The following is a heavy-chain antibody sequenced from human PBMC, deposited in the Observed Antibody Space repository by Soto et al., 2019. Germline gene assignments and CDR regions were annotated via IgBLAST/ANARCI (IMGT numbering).Heavy chain of an antibody. CDR3: AGYRGALYGMDV. J-gene: IGHJ6*02. V-gene: IGHV3-23*01. CDR1: GFTFSSYA. CDR2: ISGSGGST. D-gene: IGHD3-10*01. Sequence: GGSLRLSCAASGFTFSSYAMSWVRQAPGKGLEWVSAISGSGGSTYYADSVKGRFTISRDNSKNTLYLQMNSLRAEDTAVYYCAGYRGALYGMDVWGQGTTVTVSS.